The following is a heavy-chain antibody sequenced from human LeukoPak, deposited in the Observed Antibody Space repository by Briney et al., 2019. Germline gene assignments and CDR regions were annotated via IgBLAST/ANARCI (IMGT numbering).Heavy chain of an antibody. D-gene: IGHD6-13*01. CDR3: ARAGAAAEAYWFDP. Sequence: SETLSLTCTVSGGSISSYYWSWIRQPPGKGLEWIGYIYYSGSTNYNPSLKSRVTISVDTSKNQFSLKLSPVTAADTAVYYCARAGAAAEAYWFDPWGQGTLVTVSS. CDR2: IYYSGST. J-gene: IGHJ5*02. V-gene: IGHV4-59*01. CDR1: GGSISSYY.